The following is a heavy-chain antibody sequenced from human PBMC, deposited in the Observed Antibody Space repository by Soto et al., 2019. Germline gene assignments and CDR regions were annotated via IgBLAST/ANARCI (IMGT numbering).Heavy chain of an antibody. Sequence: QITLKESRPTLVKPTQTLTLTCSFSGFSLYTRGVGVGWVRRPPGKALEWLALLYWDNTRRYSPSLKNSLTIAKGTSENQVVLTMTNMEPEDTGTYYCARYTTDTYFDVWGKGTTVTVSS. J-gene: IGHJ6*04. V-gene: IGHV2-5*02. D-gene: IGHD2-2*02. CDR3: ARYTTDTYFDV. CDR1: GFSLYTRGVG. CDR2: LYWDNTR.